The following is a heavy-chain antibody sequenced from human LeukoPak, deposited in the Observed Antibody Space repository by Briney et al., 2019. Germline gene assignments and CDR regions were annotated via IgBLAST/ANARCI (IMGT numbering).Heavy chain of an antibody. CDR1: GFNISDFW. J-gene: IGHJ4*02. CDR3: VRESRPGGAMGLYHNFDY. Sequence: GGSLRLSCAASGFNISDFWMTWVRQAPGKGLEWVANKKEDGTEKHLVDSVKGRLTISRDNTKNLLYLQMNSLRGDDTATYYCVRESRPGGAMGLYHNFDYWGQGTLVAVSS. CDR2: KKEDGTEK. V-gene: IGHV3-7*01. D-gene: IGHD3-16*01.